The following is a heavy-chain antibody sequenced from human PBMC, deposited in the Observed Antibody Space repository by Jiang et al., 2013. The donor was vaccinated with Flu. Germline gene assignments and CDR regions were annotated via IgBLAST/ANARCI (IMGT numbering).Heavy chain of an antibody. CDR1: GFTFSYYQ. Sequence: RLSCAASGFTFSYYQMYWVRQAPGKGLEWVASIRFDGSDKYYAESVKGRFTISRDNSKNTLYLQMNSLRGDDTSLYYCATLRGSSYDTYLADQWGQGILVTVSS. CDR2: IRFDGSDK. CDR3: ATLRGSSYDTYLADQ. V-gene: IGHV3-30*02. D-gene: IGHD3-9*01. J-gene: IGHJ4*02.